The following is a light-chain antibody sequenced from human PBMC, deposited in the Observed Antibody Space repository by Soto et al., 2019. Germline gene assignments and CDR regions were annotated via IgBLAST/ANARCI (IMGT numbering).Light chain of an antibody. CDR3: QQSYSTPQT. J-gene: IGKJ4*01. CDR1: QSISNF. V-gene: IGKV1-39*01. CDR2: TTS. Sequence: DIQMTQSPSSLSASVGDRVTITCRASQSISNFLNWYQQKPGKAPKLLIHTTSSLQSGVPSRFSASGTGTDFTLTISSLQPEDCATYYCQQSYSTPQTFGGGTKVE.